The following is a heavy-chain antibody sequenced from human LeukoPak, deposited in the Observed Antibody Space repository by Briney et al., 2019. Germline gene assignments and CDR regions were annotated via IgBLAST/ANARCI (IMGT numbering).Heavy chain of an antibody. V-gene: IGHV3-33*06. CDR1: GFTLSSYG. D-gene: IGHD1-26*01. CDR3: AKVSAVGTTTGYFDY. J-gene: IGHJ4*02. CDR2: IWYDGSKK. Sequence: PGRSLRLSCAASGFTLSSYGMHWVRQAPGKGLEWVAVIWYDGSKKYYADSVKGRFTISRDNSKNTLFLQMSSLRAEDTAVYYCAKVSAVGTTTGYFDYWGQGTLVTVSS.